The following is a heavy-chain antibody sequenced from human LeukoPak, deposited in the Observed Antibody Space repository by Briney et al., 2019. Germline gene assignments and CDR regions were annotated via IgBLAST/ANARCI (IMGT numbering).Heavy chain of an antibody. V-gene: IGHV3-23*01. J-gene: IGHJ5*02. D-gene: IGHD3-3*01. CDR2: ISGSGEST. CDR1: GFIFSSYA. CDR3: AKGWEFRVVIPAAVS. Sequence: GGSLRLSCEGSGFIFSSYAMTWVRQAPGKGLQWVSSISGSGESTYYADSMKGRFTISRDNSKNTLPLQMNSLRAEDTAVYFCAKGWEFRVVIPAAVSWGQGILVTVSS.